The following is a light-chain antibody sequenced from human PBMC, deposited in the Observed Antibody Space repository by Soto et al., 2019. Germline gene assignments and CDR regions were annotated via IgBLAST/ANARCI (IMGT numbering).Light chain of an antibody. J-gene: IGKJ1*01. V-gene: IGKV1-39*01. CDR1: QNNYIF. Sequence: DIQMTQSPSSLSASVGDRVTIACRASQNNYIFLNWYQPNPGKGPNLLVFAASHLQSGVPSRFSGSRSETDFTLTISSLQAEDFATYYCQQSYTRMTFGQGNKVDIK. CDR2: AAS. CDR3: QQSYTRMT.